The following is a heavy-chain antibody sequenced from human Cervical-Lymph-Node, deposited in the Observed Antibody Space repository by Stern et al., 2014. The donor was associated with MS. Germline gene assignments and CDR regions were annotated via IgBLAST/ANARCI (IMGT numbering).Heavy chain of an antibody. J-gene: IGHJ4*02. D-gene: IGHD3-22*01. V-gene: IGHV5-51*03. Sequence: EVQLVESGAEVKKSGESLKISCKGSGYSFTSYWIGWVRQMPGKGLEWMGIIYPGDSDTRYSPSFQGQVTISADKSISTAYLQWSSLKASDTAMYYCARGDHYYDSRGYLKTGGPLDYWGQGTLVTVSS. CDR3: ARGDHYYDSRGYLKTGGPLDY. CDR2: IYPGDSDT. CDR1: GYSFTSYW.